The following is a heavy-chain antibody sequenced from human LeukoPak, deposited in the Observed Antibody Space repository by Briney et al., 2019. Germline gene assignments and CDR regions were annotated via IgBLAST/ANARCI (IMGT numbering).Heavy chain of an antibody. V-gene: IGHV3-66*01. CDR2: IYSGGST. D-gene: IGHD6-13*01. CDR3: ARWAAAVDY. J-gene: IGHJ4*02. CDR1: GFTFNSYE. Sequence: GGSLRLSCAASGFTFNSYEMNWVRQAPGKGLEWVSVIYSGGSTYYADSVKGRFTISRDNSKNTLYLQMNSLRAEDTAVYYCARWAAAVDYWGQGTLVTVSS.